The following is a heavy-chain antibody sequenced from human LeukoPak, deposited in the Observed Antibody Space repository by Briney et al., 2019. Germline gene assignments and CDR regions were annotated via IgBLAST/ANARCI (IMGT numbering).Heavy chain of an antibody. CDR1: GGSITSYY. V-gene: IGHV3-7*01. CDR3: AGGYCSSTRCYRTDYGMDV. Sequence: PSETLSLTCTVSGGSITSYYWSWIRQPPGKGLEWVANIKQDGSEKYYVDSVKGRFTISRDNAKNSLYLQMNSLRAEDTAVYYCAGGYCSSTRCYRTDYGMDVWAKGPRSPSP. CDR2: IKQDGSEK. J-gene: IGHJ6*02. D-gene: IGHD2-2*01.